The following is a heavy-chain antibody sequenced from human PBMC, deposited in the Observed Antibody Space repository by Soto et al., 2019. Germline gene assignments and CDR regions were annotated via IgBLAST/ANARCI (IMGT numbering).Heavy chain of an antibody. CDR2: IYYSGST. D-gene: IGHD3-10*01. CDR3: ARTHNYYGSGSYYTYYFDY. Sequence: SETLSLTCTVSGGSISSGGYYWSWIRQHPGKGLEWIGYIYYSGSTYYNPSLKSRVTISVDTSKNQFSLKLSSVTAADTAVYYCARTHNYYGSGSYYTYYFDYWGQGTLVTVPS. CDR1: GGSISSGGYY. V-gene: IGHV4-31*03. J-gene: IGHJ4*02.